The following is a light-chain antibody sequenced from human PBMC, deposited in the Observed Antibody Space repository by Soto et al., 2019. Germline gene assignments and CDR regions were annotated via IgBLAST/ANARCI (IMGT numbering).Light chain of an antibody. V-gene: IGKV3-15*01. Sequence: EIVMTQSPATLSVSPGERATLSCRASQSVSSNLAWYQQKPGQAPRLLIYGASTRATGIPARFSGSGSGTEFTLTISSLQSEDFAVYYCQQYNNWPSITFGQGIRLEIK. CDR1: QSVSSN. CDR3: QQYNNWPSIT. CDR2: GAS. J-gene: IGKJ5*01.